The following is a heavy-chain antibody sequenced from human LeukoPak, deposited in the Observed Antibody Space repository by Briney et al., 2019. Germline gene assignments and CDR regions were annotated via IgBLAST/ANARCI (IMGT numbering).Heavy chain of an antibody. CDR3: ATHKLLIRQYCSSTSCYTYYFDY. CDR1: GGSFSGYY. V-gene: IGHV4-34*01. J-gene: IGHJ4*02. Sequence: PSETLSLTCAVYGGSFSGYYWSWIRQPPGKGLEWIGEINHSGSTNYNPSLKRRVTISVDTSKNQFSLKLSSVTAADTAVYYCATHKLLIRQYCSSTSCYTYYFDYWGQGTLVTVSS. CDR2: INHSGST. D-gene: IGHD2-2*02.